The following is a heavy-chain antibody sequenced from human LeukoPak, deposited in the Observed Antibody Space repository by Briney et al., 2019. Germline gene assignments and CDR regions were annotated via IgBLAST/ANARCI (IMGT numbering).Heavy chain of an antibody. Sequence: GGSLRLSCAASGFTVSSNYMSWVRQAPGKGLEWVSAISGSGGSTNYADSVKGRFTISRDNSKNTLYLQMNSLRAEDTAVYYCAKLGYCSGTSCYALLSYYYAMVAWGQGTTVTVSS. CDR2: ISGSGGST. J-gene: IGHJ6*02. CDR1: GFTVSSNY. V-gene: IGHV3-23*01. CDR3: AKLGYCSGTSCYALLSYYYAMVA. D-gene: IGHD2-2*01.